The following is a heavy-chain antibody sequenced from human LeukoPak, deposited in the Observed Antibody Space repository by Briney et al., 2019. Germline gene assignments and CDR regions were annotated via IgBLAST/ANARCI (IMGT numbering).Heavy chain of an antibody. CDR1: GGTFSSYA. Sequence: SVKVSCKASGGTFSSYAISWVRQAPGHGLEWMGGIIPIFGTANNAHKFQGRVTITADESTSTAYMELSSLRSEDTAVYYCARGWLIFGVVTRFDYWGQGTLVTVSS. CDR3: ARGWLIFGVVTRFDY. J-gene: IGHJ4*02. CDR2: IIPIFGTA. D-gene: IGHD3-3*01. V-gene: IGHV1-69*13.